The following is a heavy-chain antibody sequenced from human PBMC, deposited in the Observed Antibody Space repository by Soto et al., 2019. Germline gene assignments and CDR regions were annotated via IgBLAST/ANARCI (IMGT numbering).Heavy chain of an antibody. J-gene: IGHJ4*02. CDR1: GYSFTSNW. Sequence: GESLKISCKGSGYSFTSNWIGWVRQMPGKGLEWMGIIYPGDSDTRYSPSFQGQVTISADKSISAAYLQWSRLKASDTAMYYCATAASLTTSSAYWGQGTLVTVSS. D-gene: IGHD6-6*01. V-gene: IGHV5-51*01. CDR3: ATAASLTTSSAY. CDR2: IYPGDSDT.